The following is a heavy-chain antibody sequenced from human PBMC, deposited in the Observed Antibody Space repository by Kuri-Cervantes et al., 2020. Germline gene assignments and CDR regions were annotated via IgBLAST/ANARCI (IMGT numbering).Heavy chain of an antibody. CDR3: VREKRPYGDYPPTFDY. CDR1: GFTFSDYY. J-gene: IGHJ4*02. V-gene: IGHV4-59*01. Sequence: GSLRLSCAASGFTFSDYYMSWIRQPPGKGLEWIGYIYYSGSTNYNPSHKSRVTISVDTSKNQFSLKLSSVTAADTAVYYCVREKRPYGDYPPTFDYWGQGALVTVSS. D-gene: IGHD4-17*01. CDR2: IYYSGST.